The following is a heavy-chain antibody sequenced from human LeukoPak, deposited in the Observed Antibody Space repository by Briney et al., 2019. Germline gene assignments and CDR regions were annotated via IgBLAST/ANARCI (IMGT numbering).Heavy chain of an antibody. J-gene: IGHJ4*02. Sequence: SETLPLTCTVSGGSISSYYWSWIRQPPGKGLEWIGYIYYSGSTNYNPSLKSRVTISVDMSKNQFSLKLSSVTAADTAVYYCARQRSVVPAAMGYWGQGTLVTVSS. D-gene: IGHD2-2*01. CDR1: GGSISSYY. CDR2: IYYSGST. CDR3: ARQRSVVPAAMGY. V-gene: IGHV4-59*08.